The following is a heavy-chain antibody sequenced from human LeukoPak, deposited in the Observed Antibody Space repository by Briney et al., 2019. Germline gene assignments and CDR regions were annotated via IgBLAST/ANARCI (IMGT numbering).Heavy chain of an antibody. CDR1: GGSISSYY. CDR2: IHYSGST. J-gene: IGHJ4*02. D-gene: IGHD6-19*01. Sequence: SETLSLTCTVSGGSISSYYWSWIRQPPGKGLEWIGHIHYSGSTNHNPSLKSRVTISVDTSKNQFSLKLSSVTAADTAVYYCARTDSSGWYIFDYWGQGTLVTVSS. CDR3: ARTDSSGWYIFDY. V-gene: IGHV4-59*01.